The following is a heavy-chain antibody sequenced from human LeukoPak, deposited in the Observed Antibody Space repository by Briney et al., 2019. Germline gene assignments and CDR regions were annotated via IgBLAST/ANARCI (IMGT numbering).Heavy chain of an antibody. CDR2: IYNGVNT. CDR3: ARSRAFNSGAFDP. J-gene: IGHJ5*02. D-gene: IGHD1-26*01. Sequence: SETLSLTCTVSGASVSSASYWSWIRQPPGKGVEWIAHIYNGVNTNYNPSLKSRVTISVDASKNQFSLRLNSVTAADTAVYYCARSRAFNSGAFDPWGQGTLVTVSS. V-gene: IGHV4-61*01. CDR1: GASVSSASY.